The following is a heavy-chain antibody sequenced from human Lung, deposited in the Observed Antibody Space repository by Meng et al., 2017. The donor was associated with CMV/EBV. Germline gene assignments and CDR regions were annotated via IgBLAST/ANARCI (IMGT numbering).Heavy chain of an antibody. J-gene: IGHJ4*02. CDR2: ISYTGNTI. CDR3: AIDAYGVIDSYYFDY. Sequence: GGSXRLXXAASGFTFSGYEMNWVRQAPGKGLEWVSYISYTGNTISYADSVTGRFTISRDNAKNSLFLQMNSLRAEDTAIYYCAIDAYGVIDSYYFDYWGQGXLVTVSS. D-gene: IGHD4-17*01. V-gene: IGHV3-48*03. CDR1: GFTFSGYE.